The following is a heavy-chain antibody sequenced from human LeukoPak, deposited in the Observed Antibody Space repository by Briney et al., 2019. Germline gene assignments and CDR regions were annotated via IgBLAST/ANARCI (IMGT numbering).Heavy chain of an antibody. CDR2: ISWNSGSI. D-gene: IGHD6-13*01. V-gene: IGHV3-9*01. CDR3: TKDESSSWNEYYFDY. J-gene: IGHJ4*02. CDR1: GFTFDDYA. Sequence: GGSLRLSCAASGFTFDDYAMHWVRHAPGKGLEWVSGISWNSGSIGYADSVKGRFTISRDNAKNSLYLQMNSLRAEDTALYYCTKDESSSWNEYYFDYWGQGTLVTVSS.